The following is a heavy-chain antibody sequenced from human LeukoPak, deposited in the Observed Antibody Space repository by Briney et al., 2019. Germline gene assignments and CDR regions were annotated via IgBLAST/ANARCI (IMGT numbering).Heavy chain of an antibody. D-gene: IGHD3/OR15-3a*01. Sequence: SETLSLTCTVSGGSISSSNYYWGWIRQPPGKGLEWIGSIYYSGNTYYNPSLKSRVTISVDTSKNQFSLKLSSVTAADTAVYYCARGRTGYYTHNYYYYYGMDVWGQGTTVTVSS. CDR2: IYYSGNT. CDR3: ARGRTGYYTHNYYYYYGMDV. V-gene: IGHV4-39*01. CDR1: GGSISSSNYY. J-gene: IGHJ6*02.